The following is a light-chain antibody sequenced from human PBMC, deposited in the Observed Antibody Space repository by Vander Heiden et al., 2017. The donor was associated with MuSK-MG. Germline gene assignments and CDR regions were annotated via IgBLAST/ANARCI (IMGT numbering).Light chain of an antibody. CDR2: HDS. CDR1: KLGSNY. V-gene: IGLV3-1*01. CDR3: QAWDNIVV. J-gene: IGLJ2*01. Sequence: SYELTQPPSVSVSPGQTSIITCSGDKLGSNYAFWYQKKSGQSPILVIYHDSKRPAGSPERFSGSNSGNTATLTISETQAMDEADDYCQAWDNIVVFGGGTKLTVL.